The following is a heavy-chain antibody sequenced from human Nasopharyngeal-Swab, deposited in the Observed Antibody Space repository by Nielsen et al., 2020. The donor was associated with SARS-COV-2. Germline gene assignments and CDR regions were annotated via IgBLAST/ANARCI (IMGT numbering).Heavy chain of an antibody. V-gene: IGHV4-34*01. CDR2: INHSGST. D-gene: IGHD3-22*01. CDR1: GGSFSGYY. J-gene: IGHJ5*02. CDR3: ARLQITMIVVVITRGWFDP. Sequence: SETLSLTCAVYGGSFSGYYWSWIRHPPGKGLEWIGEINHSGSTNYNPSLKSRVTISVDTSKNQFSLKLSSVTAADTAVYYCARLQITMIVVVITRGWFDPWGQGTLVTVSS.